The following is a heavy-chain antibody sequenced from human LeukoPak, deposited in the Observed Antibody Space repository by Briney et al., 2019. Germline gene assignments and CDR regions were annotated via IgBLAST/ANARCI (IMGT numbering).Heavy chain of an antibody. J-gene: IGHJ6*04. CDR1: GGSFSGYY. V-gene: IGHV4-34*01. CDR3: ARGTPWDVLRYFGYYYGMDV. Sequence: SETLSLTCAVYGGSFSGYYWSWIRQPPGKGLEWIGEINHSGSTNYNPSLKSRVTISVDTSKNQFSLKLSSVTAADTAVYYCARGTPWDVLRYFGYYYGMDVWGKGTRSPSPQ. CDR2: INHSGST. D-gene: IGHD3-9*01.